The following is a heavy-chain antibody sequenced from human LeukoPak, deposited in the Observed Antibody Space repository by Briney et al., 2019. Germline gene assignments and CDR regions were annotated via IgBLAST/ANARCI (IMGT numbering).Heavy chain of an antibody. CDR2: IYTSGST. CDR3: ARVSLVRGAPDYYFDY. Sequence: PSETLSFTCTVSGDSISNYYWSWIRQPAGKGLDWIGRIYTSGSTNYNPSLKSRVTMSVDTSKNQFSLKLSSVTAADTAVYYCARVSLVRGAPDYYFDYWGQGTLVTVSS. J-gene: IGHJ4*02. D-gene: IGHD3-10*01. CDR1: GDSISNYY. V-gene: IGHV4-4*07.